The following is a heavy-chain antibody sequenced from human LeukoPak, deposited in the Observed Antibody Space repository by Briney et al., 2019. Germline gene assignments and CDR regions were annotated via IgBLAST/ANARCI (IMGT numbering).Heavy chain of an antibody. CDR3: ASPIESGSYSAFDI. CDR1: GYTFTSYA. V-gene: IGHV1-69*04. J-gene: IGHJ3*02. Sequence: ASVKVSCKASGYTFTSYAISWVRQAPGQGLEWMGRIIPILGIANYAQKFQGRVTITADKSTSTAYMELSSLRSEDTAVYYCASPIESGSYSAFDIWGQGTMVTVSS. CDR2: IIPILGIA. D-gene: IGHD1-26*01.